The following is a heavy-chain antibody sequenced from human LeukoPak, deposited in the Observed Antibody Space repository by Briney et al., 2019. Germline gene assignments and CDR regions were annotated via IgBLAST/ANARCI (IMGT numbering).Heavy chain of an antibody. D-gene: IGHD3-22*01. CDR3: AKDYYDSSPYYYGMDV. Sequence: GGSLRLSCAASGFTVSSNYMSWVRQAPGKGLEWVSVIYSGGSTYYADSVKGRFTISRDNSKNTLYLQMNSLRAEDTAVYYCAKDYYDSSPYYYGMDVWGQGTTVTISS. CDR2: IYSGGST. CDR1: GFTVSSNY. V-gene: IGHV3-66*01. J-gene: IGHJ6*02.